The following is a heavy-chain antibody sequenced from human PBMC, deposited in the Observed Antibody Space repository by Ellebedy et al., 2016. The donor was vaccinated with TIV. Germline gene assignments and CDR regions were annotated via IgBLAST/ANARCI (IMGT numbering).Heavy chain of an antibody. CDR3: TTHTYYSTSGSWI. Sequence: GGSLRLSXAASGFSFTNARMTWVRQAPGKVLEWVGRIKSKTNGGTPDYAAPVKGRFSISRDDSRNTLYLEMNSLKIEDTAVYYCTTHTYYSTSGSWIWGQGALVTVSS. V-gene: IGHV3-15*01. J-gene: IGHJ4*02. CDR2: IKSKTNGGTP. D-gene: IGHD3-10*01. CDR1: GFSFTNAR.